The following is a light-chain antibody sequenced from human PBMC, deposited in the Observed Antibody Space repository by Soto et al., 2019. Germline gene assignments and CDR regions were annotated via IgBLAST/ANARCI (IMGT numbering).Light chain of an antibody. CDR2: DAS. Sequence: IVLTQSPATLSLSPGERVTLSCRASQSVSSYLAWYQQKPGQAPRLLIYDASNRATGIPARFSGSGSGTDFTLTITSLEPEDFAVYYCQQRSNWPSTFGGGTRVEIK. CDR1: QSVSSY. V-gene: IGKV3-11*01. CDR3: QQRSNWPST. J-gene: IGKJ4*01.